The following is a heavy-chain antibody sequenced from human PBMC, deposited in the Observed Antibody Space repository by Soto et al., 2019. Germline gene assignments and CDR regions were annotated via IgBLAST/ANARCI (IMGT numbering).Heavy chain of an antibody. CDR1: GFTFSSYA. Sequence: GGSLRLSCAASGFTFSSYAMHWVRQAPGKGLEWVAVISYDGSNKYYADSVKGRFTISRDNSKNTLYLQMNSLRAEDTAVYYCLVKSVAGTGGYWGQGTLVTVSS. CDR3: LVKSVAGTGGY. J-gene: IGHJ4*02. D-gene: IGHD6-19*01. CDR2: ISYDGSNK. V-gene: IGHV3-30-3*01.